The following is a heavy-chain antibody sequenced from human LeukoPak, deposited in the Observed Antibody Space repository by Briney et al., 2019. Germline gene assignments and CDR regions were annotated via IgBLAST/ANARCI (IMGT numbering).Heavy chain of an antibody. J-gene: IGHJ4*02. CDR3: VRHRALVPPDD. CDR2: IYYSGST. Sequence: SETLSLTCTVFGGSISGSDYYWGWIRQPPGKGLEWIGSIYYSGSTFYDPSLKSRVIISVDTSKNHFSLKLSSVTAADTAVYYCVRHRALVPPDDWGQGTLVTVSS. V-gene: IGHV4-39*01. CDR1: GGSISGSDYY. D-gene: IGHD6-6*01.